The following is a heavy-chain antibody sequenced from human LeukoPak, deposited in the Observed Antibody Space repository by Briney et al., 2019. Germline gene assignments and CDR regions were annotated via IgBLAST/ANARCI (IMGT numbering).Heavy chain of an antibody. Sequence: GRSLRLSCAASGFTFSSYAMHWVRQAPGKGLEWVAVISYDGTITYYADSVKGRFTNSRDNPKNTLYLQMNSLRAEDTAIYYCARAQWRTYSYYYMDVWGKGTTVTVSS. CDR3: ARAQWRTYSYYYMDV. D-gene: IGHD6-19*01. CDR2: ISYDGTIT. J-gene: IGHJ6*03. CDR1: GFTFSSYA. V-gene: IGHV3-30*07.